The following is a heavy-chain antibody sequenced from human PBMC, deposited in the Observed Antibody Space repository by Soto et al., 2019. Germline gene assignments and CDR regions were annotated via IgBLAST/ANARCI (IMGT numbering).Heavy chain of an antibody. J-gene: IGHJ6*02. V-gene: IGHV3-53*02. CDR2: IYSNGKT. D-gene: IGHD3-22*01. CDR1: GFTVSNNS. CDR3: AREGDYYDSSGYYSHYYYYGMDV. Sequence: EMQLVETGGGLIQPGESLRLSCAASGFTVSNNSMSWVRQAPGKGLEWVSVIYSNGKTYYADSVKGRFTISRDSSKNRLYLKRNSLKAEDTVVYYCAREGDYYDSSGYYSHYYYYGMDVWGQGTTVTVSS.